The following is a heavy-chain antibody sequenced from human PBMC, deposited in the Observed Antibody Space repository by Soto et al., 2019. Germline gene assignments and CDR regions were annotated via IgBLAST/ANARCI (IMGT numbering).Heavy chain of an antibody. V-gene: IGHV1-18*01. CDR3: XXXXXXXXXXXQDV. Sequence: QVQLVQSGDEVKKPGASVKVSCKASGYIFVNYGIAWVRQAPGQGLEWMGWISPYTGNTHSASKVQGRLTMTTDTSTSTAYMDLGSRTSDDTAVXXXXXXXXXXXXXXQDVWGQGTTVTVSS. CDR2: ISPYTGNT. CDR1: GYIFVNYG. J-gene: IGHJ6*02.